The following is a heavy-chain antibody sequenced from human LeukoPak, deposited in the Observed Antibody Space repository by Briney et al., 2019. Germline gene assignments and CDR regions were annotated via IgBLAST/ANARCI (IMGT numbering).Heavy chain of an antibody. CDR2: ISGSGGST. D-gene: IGHD6-13*01. Sequence: PSGGSLRLSCAASGLTFSSYAMSWVRQAPGKGLEWVSAISGSGGSTYYADSVKGRFTISRDNSKNTLYLQMNSLRAEDTAVYYCAKDLFWAMSGSWSPLDYWGQGTLVTVSS. V-gene: IGHV3-23*01. CDR3: AKDLFWAMSGSWSPLDY. CDR1: GLTFSSYA. J-gene: IGHJ4*02.